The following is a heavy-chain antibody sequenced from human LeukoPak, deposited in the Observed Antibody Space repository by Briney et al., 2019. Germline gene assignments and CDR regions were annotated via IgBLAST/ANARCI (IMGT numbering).Heavy chain of an antibody. J-gene: IGHJ6*02. CDR3: AKRPDDYSYGMDV. CDR1: GFTFSSYA. Sequence: GRSLRLSCAASGFTFSSYAMHWVRQAPGKGLEWVAVISYDGSNKYYADSVKGRFTISRDNSKNTLYLQMNSLRPEDTAVYYCAKRPDDYSYGMDVWGQGTTVTVSS. CDR2: ISYDGSNK. V-gene: IGHV3-30-3*01.